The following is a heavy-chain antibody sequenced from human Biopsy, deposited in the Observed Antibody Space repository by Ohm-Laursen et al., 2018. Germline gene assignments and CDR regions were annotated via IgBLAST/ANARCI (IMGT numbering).Heavy chain of an antibody. CDR2: IIPILGTV. CDR3: ASGDIGGIGLDV. CDR1: GDTLTTSA. V-gene: IGHV1-69*04. D-gene: IGHD3-10*01. J-gene: IGHJ6*02. Sequence: SVKVSCKASGDTLTTSAISWVRQVPGQGLDWMGRIIPILGTVDYGQNFQGRVTIRADTSTTFLELTSLRYDYTAVYYCASGDIGGIGLDVWGLGTTVTVSS.